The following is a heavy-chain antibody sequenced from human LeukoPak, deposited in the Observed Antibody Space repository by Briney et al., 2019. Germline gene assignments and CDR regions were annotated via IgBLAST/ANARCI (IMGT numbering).Heavy chain of an antibody. CDR3: ATTVVTPGVDY. Sequence: PGGSLRLSCAASGFTFDDYAMHWVRQAPGKGLEWVSGISWNSGSIGYADSVKGRFTISRDNAKNSLYLQMNSLRAEDTAVYYCATTVVTPGVDYWGQGTLVTVSS. D-gene: IGHD4-23*01. CDR1: GFTFDDYA. V-gene: IGHV3-9*01. CDR2: ISWNSGSI. J-gene: IGHJ4*02.